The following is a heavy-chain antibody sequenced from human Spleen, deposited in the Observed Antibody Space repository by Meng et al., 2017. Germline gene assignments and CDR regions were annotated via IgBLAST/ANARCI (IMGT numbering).Heavy chain of an antibody. Sequence: QCRSGVEEPWGSLNVPCKASGYTFSVLWPKCVRLAPGQRLEWMGRVNPKSGDTHYAQRCQGRVTMTGDTSISTAYMELSGLRSDDTAMYYCARDEDISAAGKLFGDYWGQGTLVTVSS. CDR1: GYTFSVL. CDR3: ARDEDISAAGKLFGDY. V-gene: IGHV1-2*06. CDR2: VNPKSGDT. J-gene: IGHJ4*02. D-gene: IGHD6-25*01.